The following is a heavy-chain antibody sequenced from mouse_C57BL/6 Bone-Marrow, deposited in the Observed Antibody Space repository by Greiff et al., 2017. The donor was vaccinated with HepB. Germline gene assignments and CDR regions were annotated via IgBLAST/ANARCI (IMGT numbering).Heavy chain of an antibody. V-gene: IGHV5-6*02. CDR2: ISSGGSYT. CDR3: ASYYGSSYDYYAMDY. Sequence: DVMLVESGGDLVKPGGSLKLSCAASGFTFSSYGMSWVRQTPDKRLEWVATISSGGSYTYYPDSVKGRFTISRDNAKNTLYLQMSSLKSEDTAMYYCASYYGSSYDYYAMDYWGQGTSVTVSS. J-gene: IGHJ4*01. CDR1: GFTFSSYG. D-gene: IGHD1-1*01.